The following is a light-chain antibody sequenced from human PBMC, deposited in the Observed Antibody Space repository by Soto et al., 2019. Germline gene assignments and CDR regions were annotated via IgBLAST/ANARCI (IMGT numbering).Light chain of an antibody. J-gene: IGKJ2*01. CDR1: QNVTSY. V-gene: IGKV3-11*01. CDR3: QQRSNWPPYS. CDR2: DAS. Sequence: EIVLTQSPATLSLSPGQRATLSCRASQNVTSYLDCYQQNPDQAPRLLIYDASNRATGIPARSSGSGSGTDFTLTISSLATDDFAVYSCQQRSNWPPYSFGQGTKLAIK.